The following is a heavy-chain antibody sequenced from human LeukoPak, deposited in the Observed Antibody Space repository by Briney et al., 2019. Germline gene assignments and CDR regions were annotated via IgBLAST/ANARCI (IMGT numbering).Heavy chain of an antibody. J-gene: IGHJ4*02. CDR3: AKDRKGYSYD. V-gene: IGHV3-30*18. Sequence: GRSLRLSCAASGFTFSSYGMHWVRQAPGKGLEWVAVISYDGSNKYYADSVKGRFTISRDNSKNTLYLQMNSLRGEDTAVYYCAKDRKGYSYDWGQGTLVTVSS. CDR1: GFTFSSYG. CDR2: ISYDGSNK. D-gene: IGHD5-18*01.